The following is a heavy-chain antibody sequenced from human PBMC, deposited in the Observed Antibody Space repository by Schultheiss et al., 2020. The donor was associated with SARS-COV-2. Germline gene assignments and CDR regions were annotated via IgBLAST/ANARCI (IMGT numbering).Heavy chain of an antibody. CDR3: AHRIHGYSYVYFDY. Sequence: SGPTLVKPTQTLTLTCTFSGFSLSTSGMCVSWIRQPPGKALEWLARIDWDDDKRYSPSLKSRLTITKDTSKNQVFLTMTNMDHVDTGTYYCAHRIHGYSYVYFDYWGQGTLVTVSS. CDR1: GFSLSTSGMC. V-gene: IGHV2-5*08. J-gene: IGHJ4*02. CDR2: IDWDDDK. D-gene: IGHD5-18*01.